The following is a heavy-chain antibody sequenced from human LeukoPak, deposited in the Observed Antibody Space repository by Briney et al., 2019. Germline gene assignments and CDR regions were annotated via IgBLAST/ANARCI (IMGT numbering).Heavy chain of an antibody. D-gene: IGHD6-13*01. CDR1: GGSISSYY. CDR2: IYYSGST. J-gene: IGHJ4*02. V-gene: IGHV4-59*01. Sequence: SETLSLTCTVSGGSISSYYWSWIRQPPGKGLEWIGYIYYSGSTNYNPSLKSRVTISVDASKNQFSLKLSSVTAADTAVYYCARGSYSSSASWYYFDYWGQGTLVTVSS. CDR3: ARGSYSSSASWYYFDY.